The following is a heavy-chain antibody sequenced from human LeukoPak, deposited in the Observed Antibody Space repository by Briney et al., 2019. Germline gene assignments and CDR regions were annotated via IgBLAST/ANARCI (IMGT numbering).Heavy chain of an antibody. CDR2: LRSDGATT. CDR1: GFTFRNFA. V-gene: IGHV3-64*02. CDR3: ARARRSGQQSYYFDY. D-gene: IGHD6-19*01. Sequence: TGGSLRLSCAASGFTFRNFAMHWVRQAPGKGLEYVSALRSDGATTYYADSVKGRFIISRDNSKNTLYLQMDSLRREDMGVYYCARARRSGQQSYYFDYWGQGTPVTVSS. J-gene: IGHJ4*02.